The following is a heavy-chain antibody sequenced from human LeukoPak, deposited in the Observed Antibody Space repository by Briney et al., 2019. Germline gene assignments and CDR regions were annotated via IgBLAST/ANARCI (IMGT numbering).Heavy chain of an antibody. Sequence: SETLSLTCTVSGGSISSYYWSWIRQPAGKGLEWIGRIYTSGSTNYNPSLKSRVTMSVDTPKNQFSLKLSSVTAADTAVYYCARHERGYSGYDWQWLAGGSYFDYWGQGTLVTVSS. J-gene: IGHJ4*02. V-gene: IGHV4-4*07. CDR2: IYTSGST. CDR1: GGSISSYY. CDR3: ARHERGYSGYDWQWLAGGSYFDY. D-gene: IGHD5-12*01.